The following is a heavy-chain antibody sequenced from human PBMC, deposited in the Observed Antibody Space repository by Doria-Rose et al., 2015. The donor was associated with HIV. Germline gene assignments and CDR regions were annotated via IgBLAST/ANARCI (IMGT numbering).Heavy chain of an antibody. CDR1: GLTFSRFW. CDR3: TGETYYFDY. J-gene: IGHJ4*02. D-gene: IGHD3-16*01. V-gene: IGHV3-7*05. Sequence: QVVESGGGLVQPGGSLRLSCTVSGLTFSRFWMSWVRQAPGKGLEWVANVKEDGSEKKYVDSVKGRFTISRDNAKNSVYLQMNSLRAEDTAVYYCTGETYYFDYWGQGSLVIVSS. CDR2: VKEDGSEK.